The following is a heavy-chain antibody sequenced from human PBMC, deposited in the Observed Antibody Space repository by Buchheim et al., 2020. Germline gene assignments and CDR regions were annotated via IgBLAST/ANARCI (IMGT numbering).Heavy chain of an antibody. CDR2: ISAYNGDT. Sequence: QVQLVQSGGEVKKPGASVKASCKASGYTFTSYGISWVRQAPGQGLEWMGWISAYNGDTRYAQNLQGRVTVTKDTSTSTVYMELTGLRFDGTAVYYWAKNPPSGSPTRFWFFDLWGRGTL. V-gene: IGHV1-18*01. CDR1: GYTFTSYG. J-gene: IGHJ2*01. CDR3: AKNPPSGSPTRFWFFDL. D-gene: IGHD1-26*01.